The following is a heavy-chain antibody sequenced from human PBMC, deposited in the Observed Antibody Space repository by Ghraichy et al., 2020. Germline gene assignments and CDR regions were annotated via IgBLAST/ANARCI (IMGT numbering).Heavy chain of an antibody. D-gene: IGHD1-26*01. Sequence: SVKVSCKASGGTFSSYAISWVRQAPGQGLEWMGGIIPIFGTANYAQKFQGRVTITADESTSTAYMELSSLRSEDTAVYYCAREPNSGSYYFDYWGQGTLVTVSS. CDR2: IIPIFGTA. CDR1: GGTFSSYA. CDR3: AREPNSGSYYFDY. J-gene: IGHJ4*02. V-gene: IGHV1-69*13.